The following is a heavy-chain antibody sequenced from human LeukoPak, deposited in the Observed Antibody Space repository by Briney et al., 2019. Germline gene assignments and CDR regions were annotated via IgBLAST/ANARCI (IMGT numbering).Heavy chain of an antibody. CDR3: ARDDGATAPPHYYYGMDV. D-gene: IGHD2-21*02. Sequence: GGSLRLSCAASGFTFSDYYMSWIRQAPGKGLEWVSYISSSGSTIYYADSVKGRFTISRDNAKNSLYLQMNSLRAEDTAVYYCARDDGATAPPHYYYGMDVWGQGTTVTVSS. CDR1: GFTFSDYY. CDR2: ISSSGSTI. J-gene: IGHJ6*02. V-gene: IGHV3-11*04.